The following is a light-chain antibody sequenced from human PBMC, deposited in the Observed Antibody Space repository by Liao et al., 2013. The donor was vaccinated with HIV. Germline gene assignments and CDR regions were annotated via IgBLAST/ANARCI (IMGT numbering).Light chain of an antibody. CDR2: QDD. V-gene: IGLV3-1*01. CDR1: KLGDKY. Sequence: SYELIQPPSVSVSPGQTASITCSGDKLGDKYASWYQQKPGQSPVLVLYQDDKRPSGISDRFSGSNSGNTATLTISRVEAGDEADYYCQVWDSSGDHVVFGGGTKLTVL. CDR3: QVWDSSGDHVV. J-gene: IGLJ2*01.